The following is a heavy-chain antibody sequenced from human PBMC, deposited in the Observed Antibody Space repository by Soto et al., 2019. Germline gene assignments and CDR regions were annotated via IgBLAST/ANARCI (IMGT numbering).Heavy chain of an antibody. CDR1: GGSVSNDNYY. V-gene: IGHV4-61*01. Sequence: QVQLQESGPGLVKPSETLSLTCTVSGGSVSNDNYYWTWIRQTPGKGLEWIGFIYYSGNTNCDPSIQSRLTISLAPAKSQFYLNLSSVTAADTAVDFCSGGSPYGFDIWGQGTMVTVSS. CDR3: SGGSPYGFDI. D-gene: IGHD2-15*01. CDR2: IYYSGNT. J-gene: IGHJ3*02.